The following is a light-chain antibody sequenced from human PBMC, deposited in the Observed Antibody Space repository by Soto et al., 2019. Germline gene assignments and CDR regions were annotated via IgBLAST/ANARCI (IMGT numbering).Light chain of an antibody. Sequence: EFVLTQSPGTLSLSPVERPTLSCSASQSVSSSYLAWYQQKPGQAPRLLIYGASSRATGIPDRFSGSGSGTDFTLTISRLEPEDFAVYYCQQYGSSPLTFGGGTKVDIK. V-gene: IGKV3-20*01. CDR1: QSVSSSY. CDR3: QQYGSSPLT. J-gene: IGKJ4*01. CDR2: GAS.